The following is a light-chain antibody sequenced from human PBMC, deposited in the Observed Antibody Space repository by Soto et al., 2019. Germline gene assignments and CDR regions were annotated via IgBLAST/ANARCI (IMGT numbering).Light chain of an antibody. CDR2: DAS. J-gene: IGKJ5*01. CDR3: QQCNNWPPEIT. V-gene: IGKV3-11*01. CDR1: QNIRIY. Sequence: IVLTQSPATLSLSPGERATLSCRASQNIRIYLAWYQQKPGQAPRLLIYDASNRATGIPARFSGSGSGTDFTLTISSLEPEDFAVYYCQQCNNWPPEITFGQGTRLDI.